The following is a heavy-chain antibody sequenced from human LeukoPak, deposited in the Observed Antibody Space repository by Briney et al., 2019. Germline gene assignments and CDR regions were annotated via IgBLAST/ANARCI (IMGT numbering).Heavy chain of an antibody. V-gene: IGHV1-46*01. CDR1: GYTFTSYY. CDR3: HVEQLLVPLDY. Sequence: ASVKVSCKASGYTFTSYYMQWVRQAPGQGLEWMGIINPSGGSTSYAQKFQGRVTMTRDTSTSTVYMELSSLRSEDTAVYYCHVEQLLVPLDYWGQGTLVSVSS. J-gene: IGHJ4*02. CDR2: INPSGGST. D-gene: IGHD2-2*01.